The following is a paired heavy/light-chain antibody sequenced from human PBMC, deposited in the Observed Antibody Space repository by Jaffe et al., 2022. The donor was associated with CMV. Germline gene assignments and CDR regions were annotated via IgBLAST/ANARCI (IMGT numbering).Light chain of an antibody. V-gene: IGLV3-21*04. J-gene: IGLJ2*01. Sequence: SYVLTQPPSVSVAPGKTARITCGGNNIGSKSVHWYQQKPGQAPVLVIYYDSDRPSGIPERFSGSNSGNTATLTISRVEAGDEADYYCQVWDSSSDHPVVFGGGTKLTVL. CDR3: QVWDSSSDHPVV. CDR1: NIGSKS. CDR2: YDS.
Heavy chain of an antibody. CDR3: ARLSDYNGSGRGAYYYYYMDV. J-gene: IGHJ6*03. CDR2: IYPGDSDT. Sequence: EVQLVQSGAEVKKPGESLKISCKGSGYSFTSYWIGWVRQMPGKGLEWMGIIYPGDSDTRYSPSFQGQVTISADKSISTAYLQWSSLKASDTAMYYCARLSDYNGSGRGAYYYYYMDVWGKGTTVTVSS. D-gene: IGHD3-10*01. V-gene: IGHV5-51*01. CDR1: GYSFTSYW.